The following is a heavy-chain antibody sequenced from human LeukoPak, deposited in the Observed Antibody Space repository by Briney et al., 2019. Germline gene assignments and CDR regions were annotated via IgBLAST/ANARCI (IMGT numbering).Heavy chain of an antibody. CDR2: IIPIFGRA. CDR3: ARDRVMVAATRVVPYNWFDP. J-gene: IGHJ5*02. V-gene: IGHV1-69*05. D-gene: IGHD2-15*01. Sequence: ASVKVSCKASGGTFSSYAISWVRQAPGQGLEWVGGIIPIFGRANYAQKFQGRVTITRDESTSTAYMELSSLRSEDTAVYYCARDRVMVAATRVVPYNWFDPWGQGTLVTVSS. CDR1: GGTFSSYA.